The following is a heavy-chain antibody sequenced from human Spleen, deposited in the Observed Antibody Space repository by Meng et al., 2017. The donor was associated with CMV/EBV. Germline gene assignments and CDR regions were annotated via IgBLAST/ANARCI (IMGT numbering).Heavy chain of an antibody. D-gene: IGHD2-2*01. J-gene: IGHJ6*02. CDR1: GFTFSSYA. Sequence: GGSLRLSCAASGFTFSSYAMSWVRQAPGKGLEWVSAISGSGGSTYYADSVKGRFTISRDNSKNTLYLQMNSLRAEDTAVYYCARAGDYCSSTSCYRDYYYYGMDVWGQGTTVTVSS. CDR3: ARAGDYCSSTSCYRDYYYYGMDV. V-gene: IGHV3-23*01. CDR2: ISGSGGST.